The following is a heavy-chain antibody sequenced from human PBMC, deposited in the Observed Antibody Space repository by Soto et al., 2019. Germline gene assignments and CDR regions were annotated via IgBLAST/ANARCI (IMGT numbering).Heavy chain of an antibody. V-gene: IGHV3-30*18. Sequence: PGGSLRLSCAASGFTFSSYGMHWVRQPPGKGLEWVAVISYDGSTKYYADSVQGRFTISRDNSKNTLYRQMHSLKAKDTAVYYCAKDWDPTKYYDFWTDVWGQGATVTVSS. CDR3: AKDWDPTKYYDFWTDV. J-gene: IGHJ6*02. CDR1: GFTFSSYG. D-gene: IGHD3-3*01. CDR2: ISYDGSTK.